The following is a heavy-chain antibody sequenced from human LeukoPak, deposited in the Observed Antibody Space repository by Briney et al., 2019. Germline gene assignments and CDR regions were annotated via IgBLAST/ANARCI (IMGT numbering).Heavy chain of an antibody. V-gene: IGHV3-23*01. D-gene: IGHD1-14*01. J-gene: IGHJ5*02. Sequence: GGSLRLSCAASGLTFSTYGMSWVRQAPGKGLEWVSAVSGGSTTSYAEYVRGRFTISGDNSKNTLYLQMNSLRAEDTAVYYCAKEDSEGGPIWFDTWGQGALVTVSS. CDR1: GLTFSTYG. CDR3: AKEDSEGGPIWFDT. CDR2: VSGGSTT.